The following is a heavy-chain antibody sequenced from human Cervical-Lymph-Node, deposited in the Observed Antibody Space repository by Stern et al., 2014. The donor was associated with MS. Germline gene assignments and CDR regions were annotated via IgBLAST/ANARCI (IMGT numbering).Heavy chain of an antibody. CDR1: GGTLNRNA. CDR3: AITDSAWDNPFHFHGMDV. CDR2: IIPISGKT. J-gene: IGHJ6*02. Sequence: VQLVESGAEVKKPGSSVKISCKASGGTLNRNAFSWVRQAPGQGLEWMGGIIPISGKTAYAQKFQARVTLTADESTGTAYMELRSLRSEDTAVFYCAITDSAWDNPFHFHGMDVWGQGTTVTVSS. V-gene: IGHV1-69*01. D-gene: IGHD6-19*01.